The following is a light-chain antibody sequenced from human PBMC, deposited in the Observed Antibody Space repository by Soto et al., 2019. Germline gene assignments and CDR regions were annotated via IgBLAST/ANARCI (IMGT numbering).Light chain of an antibody. J-gene: IGKJ4*01. CDR1: QSINNW. CDR2: KAS. V-gene: IGKV1-5*03. CDR3: QQYSGYPLT. Sequence: DIQMTQSPSTLSASVGDRVTITCRASQSINNWLAWYQQKPGTAPRLLIFKASTLRGGVPSRFSGSGSGTEFTLTISSLQPDDFATYYCQQYSGYPLTFGGGTKVDIK.